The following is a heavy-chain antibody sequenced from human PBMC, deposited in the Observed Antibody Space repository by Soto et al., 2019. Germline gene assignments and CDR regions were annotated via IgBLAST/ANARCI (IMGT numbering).Heavy chain of an antibody. CDR3: AKARSRSTVVVVAATLPDY. Sequence: PGGSLRLSCAASGFTFSTYGMHWVRQAPGKGLEWGAVIWYDGIHKYYGDSVKGRFTISGDNSENTMYLQMNSLRAEDTAVYYYAKARSRSTVVVVAATLPDYWCQGTLVTVSS. J-gene: IGHJ4*02. V-gene: IGHV3-33*06. CDR2: IWYDGIHK. D-gene: IGHD2-15*01. CDR1: GFTFSTYG.